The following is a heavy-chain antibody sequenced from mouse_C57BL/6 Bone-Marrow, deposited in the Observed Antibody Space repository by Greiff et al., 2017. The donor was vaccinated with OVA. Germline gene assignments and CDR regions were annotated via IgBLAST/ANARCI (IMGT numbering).Heavy chain of an antibody. CDR3: ARHIDDDY. Sequence: EVQGVESGGDLVKPGGSLKLSCAASGFTFSSYGMSWVRQTPDKRLEWVATISSGGSYTYYPDSVKGRFTISRDNAKNTLYLQMSSLKSEDTAMYYCARHIDDDYWGQGTTLTVAS. CDR1: GFTFSSYG. V-gene: IGHV5-6*01. CDR2: ISSGGSYT. D-gene: IGHD2-12*01. J-gene: IGHJ2*01.